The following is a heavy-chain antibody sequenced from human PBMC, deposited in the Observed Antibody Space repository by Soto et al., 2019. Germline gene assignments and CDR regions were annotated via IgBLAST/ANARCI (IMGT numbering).Heavy chain of an antibody. D-gene: IGHD3-9*01. CDR3: ARGQYDILTGSIAFDI. V-gene: IGHV1-8*01. J-gene: IGHJ3*02. CDR1: GYTFTSYD. Sequence: ASVKVSCKASGYTFTSYDINWVRQATGQGLEWMGWMNPNSGNTGYAQKFQGRVTMTGNTSISTAYMELSSLRSEDTAVYYCARGQYDILTGSIAFDIWGQGTMVTVSS. CDR2: MNPNSGNT.